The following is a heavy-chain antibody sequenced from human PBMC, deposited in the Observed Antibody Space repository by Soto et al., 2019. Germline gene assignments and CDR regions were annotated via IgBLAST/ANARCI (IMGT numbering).Heavy chain of an antibody. CDR2: IYSGSIT. CDR3: AGVGSCSSASCSKFFDY. J-gene: IGHJ4*02. D-gene: IGHD2-2*01. CDR1: VSSNY. V-gene: IGHV3-53*01. Sequence: GGSLRLSCATSVSSNYMSWVRQAPGKGLEWVSGIYSGSITYYADSVKGRFTISRDNSKNTLYLQMSSLRAEDTAVYYCAGVGSCSSASCSKFFDYWGQGTLVTVSS.